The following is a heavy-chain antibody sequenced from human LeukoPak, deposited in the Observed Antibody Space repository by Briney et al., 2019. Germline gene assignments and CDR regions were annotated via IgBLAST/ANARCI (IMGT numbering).Heavy chain of an antibody. CDR2: ISYDGSNK. CDR3: ARAAGREYCSGGSCYDGDTAMVTLAY. D-gene: IGHD2-15*01. J-gene: IGHJ4*02. CDR1: GFTFSYYG. Sequence: PGGSLRLSCAASGFTFSYYGLHWVRQGPGKGLEWVAVISYDGSNKYYADSVKGRFTISRDNSKNTLYLQMNSLRAEDTAVYYCARAAGREYCSGGSCYDGDTAMVTLAYWGQGTLVTVSS. V-gene: IGHV3-30*03.